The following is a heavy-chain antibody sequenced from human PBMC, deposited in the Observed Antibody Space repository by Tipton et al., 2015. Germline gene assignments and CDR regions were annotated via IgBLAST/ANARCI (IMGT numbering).Heavy chain of an antibody. Sequence: TLSLTCTVSGGPISSGSYYWSWIRQHPGKGLEWIGYIYYRVTTRYNPSLKSRVTISVDTSKNQFSLELTSVTAADTAVYYCARDSTGVTPLDSWGQGTLVTVSS. CDR3: ARDSTGVTPLDS. CDR1: GGPISSGSYY. CDR2: IYYRVTT. J-gene: IGHJ4*02. V-gene: IGHV4-31*03. D-gene: IGHD2-2*01.